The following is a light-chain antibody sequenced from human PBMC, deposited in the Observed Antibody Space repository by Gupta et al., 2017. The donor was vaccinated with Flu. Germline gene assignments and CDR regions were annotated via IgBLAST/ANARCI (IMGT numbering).Light chain of an antibody. Sequence: QSVLTQPPSASGTPGQRVTISCSGSSSNIGSNTVNWYQQLPGTAPKLLIYSNNQRPSGVPDRFSGSKSGTSASLAISGLQSEDEADYYCAAWDDSRNGPGWVFGGGTKLTVL. CDR1: SSNIGSNT. J-gene: IGLJ3*02. CDR2: SNN. CDR3: AAWDDSRNGPGWV. V-gene: IGLV1-44*01.